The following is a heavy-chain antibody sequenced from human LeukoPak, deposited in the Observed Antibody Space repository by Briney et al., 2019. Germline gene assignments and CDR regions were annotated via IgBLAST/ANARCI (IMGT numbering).Heavy chain of an antibody. V-gene: IGHV3-30*09. D-gene: IGHD4-17*01. CDR2: ISYDGSNK. J-gene: IGHJ6*02. Sequence: GGSLRLSCAASGFTFSSYAMHWVRQAPGKGLEWVAVISYDGSNKYYADSVKGRFAISRDNSKNTLYLQMNSLRAEDTAVYYCARDAPPTTVTTWYYYGMDVWGQGTTVTVSS. CDR1: GFTFSSYA. CDR3: ARDAPPTTVTTWYYYGMDV.